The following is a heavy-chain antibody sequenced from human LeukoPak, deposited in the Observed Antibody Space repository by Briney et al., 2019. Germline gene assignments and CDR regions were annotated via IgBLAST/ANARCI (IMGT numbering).Heavy chain of an antibody. CDR2: ISWNSGSI. V-gene: IGHV3-9*01. D-gene: IGHD4-17*01. Sequence: GGSLRLSCAASGFTFDDYAMHWVRQAPGKGLEWVSGISWNSGSIGYADSVKGRFTISRDNAKNSLYLQMNSLRAEDTALYYCAKSGDYGGPFDYWGQGTLVTVSS. J-gene: IGHJ4*02. CDR3: AKSGDYGGPFDY. CDR1: GFTFDDYA.